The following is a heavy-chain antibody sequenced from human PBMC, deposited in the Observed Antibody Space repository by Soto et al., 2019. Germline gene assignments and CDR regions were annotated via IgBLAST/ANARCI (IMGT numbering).Heavy chain of an antibody. CDR3: AGEGVRGMAV. J-gene: IGHJ6*02. CDR1: GYTFTSYD. Sequence: QVQLVQSGAEVKKPGASVKVSFKASGYTFTSYDINWVRQATGHGLEWMGWMNPNSGNTGYAQKFQGRITMTRNTSISTAYMGLSSLRSEDTAVYYCAGEGVRGMAVWGQGSTVTVPS. V-gene: IGHV1-8*01. CDR2: MNPNSGNT. D-gene: IGHD2-21*01.